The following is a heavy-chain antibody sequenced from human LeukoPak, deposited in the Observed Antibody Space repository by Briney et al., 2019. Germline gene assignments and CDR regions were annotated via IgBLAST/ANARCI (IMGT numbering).Heavy chain of an antibody. D-gene: IGHD6-13*01. CDR2: INAGNGNT. J-gene: IGHJ4*02. V-gene: IGHV1-3*01. CDR3: AKPLFKYSSSWYGDY. Sequence: ASVKVSCKASGYTFTSYAMHWVRQAPGQRLEWMGWINAGNGNTKYSQKFQGGVTITRDTSASTAYMELSSLRSEDTAVYYCAKPLFKYSSSWYGDYWGQGTLVTVSS. CDR1: GYTFTSYA.